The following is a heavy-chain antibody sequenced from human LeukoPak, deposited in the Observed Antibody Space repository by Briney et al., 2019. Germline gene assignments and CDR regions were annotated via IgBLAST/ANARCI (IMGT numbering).Heavy chain of an antibody. D-gene: IGHD5-18*01. CDR3: ARLPGGYSYGYGYYFDY. CDR2: IYYSGST. Sequence: PSQTLSLTCTVSGGSISSGDYYWSWIRQPPGKGLEWIGYIYYSGSTYYNPSLKSRFTISVDTSKNQFSLKLSSVTAAATAVYYCARLPGGYSYGYGYYFDYWGQGTLVTVSS. CDR1: GGSISSGDYY. V-gene: IGHV4-30-4*01. J-gene: IGHJ4*02.